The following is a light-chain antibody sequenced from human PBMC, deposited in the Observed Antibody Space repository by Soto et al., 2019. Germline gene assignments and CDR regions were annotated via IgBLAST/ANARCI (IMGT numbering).Light chain of an antibody. J-gene: IGKJ4*01. Sequence: DIQLPQSPSTLSASVGDRVTITCRASQSISSWLAWYQQKPGKAPKLLIYKASSLESGVPSRFSGSGSGTEFTLTISSLQPDEFATYYGQQYNSYPLTFGGGTKVDIK. V-gene: IGKV1-5*03. CDR3: QQYNSYPLT. CDR1: QSISSW. CDR2: KAS.